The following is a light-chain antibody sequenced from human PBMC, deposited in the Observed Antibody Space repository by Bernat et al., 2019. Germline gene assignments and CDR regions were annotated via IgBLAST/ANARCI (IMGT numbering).Light chain of an antibody. Sequence: QSALTQPPSASGSPGRSVTISCTGTSSDVGGYNYVSWYQQHPGKAPKLMIYQVSKRPSGVPDRFSGSKSGNTAYLTVSGLQAEDEADYYCSSYAGSNNFWVFGGGTKLTVL. J-gene: IGLJ3*02. CDR2: QVS. CDR1: SSDVGGYNY. CDR3: SSYAGSNNFWV. V-gene: IGLV2-8*01.